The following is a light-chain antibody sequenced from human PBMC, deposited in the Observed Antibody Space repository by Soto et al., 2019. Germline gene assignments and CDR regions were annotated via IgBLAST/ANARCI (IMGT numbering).Light chain of an antibody. Sequence: EIVMTQSPATLSVSPGERATLSCRASQSVSSNLAWYQQTPGQAPRLLIFDASTRATVIPARFSGSGSGTEFTLTISSLQSEDFAVYYCQQYDNWLGTFGQGTKVEVK. V-gene: IGKV3D-15*01. CDR2: DAS. J-gene: IGKJ1*01. CDR3: QQYDNWLGT. CDR1: QSVSSN.